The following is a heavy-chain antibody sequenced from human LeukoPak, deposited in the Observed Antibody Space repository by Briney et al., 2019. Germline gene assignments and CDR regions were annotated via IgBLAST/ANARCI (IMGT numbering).Heavy chain of an antibody. Sequence: SVTVSYKASGYTFPSYYMHWVRQAPGQRLERTGGIIPIFGTANYPQKFQRRVTITADESTSTAYMELSSLRSEDTALYYCASVGGGYDSSGYWNYWGQGTLVTVSS. CDR1: GYTFPSYY. D-gene: IGHD3-22*01. CDR2: IIPIFGTA. J-gene: IGHJ4*02. V-gene: IGHV1-69*13. CDR3: ASVGGGYDSSGYWNY.